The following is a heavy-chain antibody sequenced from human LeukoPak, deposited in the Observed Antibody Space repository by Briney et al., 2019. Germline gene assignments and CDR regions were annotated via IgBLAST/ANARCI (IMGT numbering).Heavy chain of an antibody. V-gene: IGHV1-69*13. J-gene: IGHJ5*02. CDR3: ARIVPAAINWFDP. D-gene: IGHD2-2*01. Sequence: SVKVSCKASGGTFSSHAISWVRQAPGQGLEWMGGIIPIFGTADYEQNFQGRVTITVDESTSTAYTELSSLRSEDTAVYYCARIVPAAINWFDPWGQGTLVTVSS. CDR2: IIPIFGTA. CDR1: GGTFSSHA.